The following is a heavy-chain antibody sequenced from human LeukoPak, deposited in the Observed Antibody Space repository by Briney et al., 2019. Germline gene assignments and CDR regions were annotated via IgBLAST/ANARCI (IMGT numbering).Heavy chain of an antibody. V-gene: IGHV3-30*02. J-gene: IGHJ3*02. D-gene: IGHD1-1*01. CDR2: IRYDGSNK. Sequence: GGSLRVSYAPPGVTDTSYGMHWVRQPLGKGVEWVGFIRYDGSNKYYADSVKGRFTISRDNSKDMLYLQMNGLRAEDTVVYYCAKDPPYWMGAFDIWGQGTMVTVSS. CDR3: AKDPPYWMGAFDI. CDR1: GVTDTSYG.